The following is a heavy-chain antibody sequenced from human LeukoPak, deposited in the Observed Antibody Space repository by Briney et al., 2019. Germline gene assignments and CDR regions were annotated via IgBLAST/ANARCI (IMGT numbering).Heavy chain of an antibody. J-gene: IGHJ5*01. CDR1: GFTFSGSA. V-gene: IGHV3-73*01. CDR3: TTDLGGFDS. Sequence: GGSLRLSCAASGFTFSGSAMYWVRQASGKGLEWVGRIRSKPNSYATAYAASVKGRFTISRDDSKNTLYLQMNSLKTEDTAVYYCTTDLGGFDSWGQGTLVTVSS. CDR2: IRSKPNSYAT.